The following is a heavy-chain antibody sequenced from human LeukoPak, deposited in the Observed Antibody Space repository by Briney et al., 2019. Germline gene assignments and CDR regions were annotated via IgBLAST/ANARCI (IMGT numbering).Heavy chain of an antibody. CDR1: GGSISSSNW. D-gene: IGHD3-3*01. Sequence: SETLSLTCAVSGGSISSSNWWSWVRQPPGKGLEWIGEIYHSGSTNYNPSLKSRVTISVDKSKNQFSLKLSSVTAADTAVYYCARAGETIFGAPNWFDPWGQGTLVTVSS. V-gene: IGHV4-4*02. CDR3: ARAGETIFGAPNWFDP. J-gene: IGHJ5*02. CDR2: IYHSGST.